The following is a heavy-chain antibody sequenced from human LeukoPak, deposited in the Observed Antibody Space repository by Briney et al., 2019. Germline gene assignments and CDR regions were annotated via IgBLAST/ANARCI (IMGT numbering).Heavy chain of an antibody. J-gene: IGHJ4*02. D-gene: IGHD3-22*01. Sequence: GASVKVSCKASGGTFTSYDINWVRQATGQGLEWLGWMNPNSGNTGYAQKFQGRVTITRNTSISTAYMELSSLRSEDTAVYYCASGSGYYFEFSYWGQGTLVTVSS. CDR2: MNPNSGNT. V-gene: IGHV1-8*03. CDR1: GGTFTSYD. CDR3: ASGSGYYFEFSY.